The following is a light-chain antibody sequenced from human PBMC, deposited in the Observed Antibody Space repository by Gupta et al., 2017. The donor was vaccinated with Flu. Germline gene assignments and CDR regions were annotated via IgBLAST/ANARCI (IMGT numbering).Light chain of an antibody. CDR1: QSLLHSNGYNY. CDR2: LGS. V-gene: IGKV2-28*01. J-gene: IGKJ4*02. Sequence: EIVMNQSPPSLPVTPGEPASISCRSSQSLLHSNGYNYLDWYLQKPGQSPRLLIYLGSNRAAGVPDRFSGSGSGTDFTLKISRVEAEDVGVYYCMQALQTPSFGGGTKVEIK. CDR3: MQALQTPS.